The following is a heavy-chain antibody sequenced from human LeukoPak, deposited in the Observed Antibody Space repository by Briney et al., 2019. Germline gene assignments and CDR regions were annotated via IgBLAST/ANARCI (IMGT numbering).Heavy chain of an antibody. CDR1: GFTFSDYY. CDR3: ARAATQHDYGDYLFDY. D-gene: IGHD4-17*01. Sequence: GGSLRLSCAASGFTFSDYYMSWIRQAPGEGLEWVSYISSSGSTIYYADSVKGRFTISRDNAKNSLYLQMNSLRAEDTAVYYCARAATQHDYGDYLFDYWGQGTLVTVSS. CDR2: ISSSGSTI. V-gene: IGHV3-11*01. J-gene: IGHJ4*02.